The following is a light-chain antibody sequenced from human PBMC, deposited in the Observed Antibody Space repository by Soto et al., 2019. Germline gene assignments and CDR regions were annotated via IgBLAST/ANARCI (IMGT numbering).Light chain of an antibody. V-gene: IGLV2-23*01. CDR1: SSDGGSYNL. J-gene: IGLJ1*01. Sequence: QSVVTHPASVSGSPGQSITISCTGTSSDGGSYNLVSWYQQHPGKAPKLMIYEGSKRPSGVSNRFSGSKSGNTASLTISGRQAEDEADYYCCSYAGSYVFGTGTKVTVL. CDR3: CSYAGSYV. CDR2: EGS.